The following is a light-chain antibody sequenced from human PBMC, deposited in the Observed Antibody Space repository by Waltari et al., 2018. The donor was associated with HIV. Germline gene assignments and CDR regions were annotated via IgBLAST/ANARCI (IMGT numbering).Light chain of an antibody. CDR2: VNK. J-gene: IGLJ2*01. CDR3: ATWDSSLSAGV. CDR1: SSNIGNNF. Sequence: QSVLTQPPSVSAAPGRRVTISCSGGSSNIGNNFIYWYQNVPGTAPKLLIYVNKNRPPGISDRFSGSKSGTSGTLSISGLQTGDEADYYCATWDSSLSAGVFGGGTKVTVL. V-gene: IGLV1-51*01.